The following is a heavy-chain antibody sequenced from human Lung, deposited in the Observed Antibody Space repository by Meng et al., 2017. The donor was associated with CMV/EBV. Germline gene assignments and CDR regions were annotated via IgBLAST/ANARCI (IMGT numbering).Heavy chain of an antibody. Sequence: RASGYTFTGYYMHWVRQAPGQGLEWMGWINPNNGGTNYAQKFQGRVTMTRDTSISTAYMELSRLRSDDTAVYYCAREGGSTADWFDPWGQGTLVTVSS. D-gene: IGHD2-2*01. CDR3: AREGGSTADWFDP. CDR1: GYTFTGYY. J-gene: IGHJ5*02. V-gene: IGHV1-2*02. CDR2: INPNNGGT.